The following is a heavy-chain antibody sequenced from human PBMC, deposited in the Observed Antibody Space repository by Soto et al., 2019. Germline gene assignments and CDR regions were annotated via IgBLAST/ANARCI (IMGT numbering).Heavy chain of an antibody. Sequence: SETLSLTCTVSGDSVTNYFWSWMRQPPGKGLEWIGHMYHGGRTNYSPSLKSRVTMSLDSSKNQFSLNLSSVTAADTAVYFCARDPGYCTNGVCTIFDFWGQGVLGTVSA. CDR1: GDSVTNYF. D-gene: IGHD2-8*01. CDR3: ARDPGYCTNGVCTIFDF. J-gene: IGHJ4*02. CDR2: MYHGGRT. V-gene: IGHV4-59*02.